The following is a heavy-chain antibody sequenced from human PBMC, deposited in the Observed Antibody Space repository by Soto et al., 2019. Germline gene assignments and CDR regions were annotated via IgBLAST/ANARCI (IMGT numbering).Heavy chain of an antibody. CDR3: ARSAPFSSSSPADYFDY. J-gene: IGHJ4*02. CDR1: GFTVSSNY. D-gene: IGHD6-13*01. CDR2: IYSGGST. Sequence: VGSLRLSCAAPGFTVSSNYMSWVRQAPGKGLEWVSVIYSGGSTYYADSVKGRFTISRDNSKNTLYLQMNSLRAEDTAVYYCARSAPFSSSSPADYFDYWGQGTLVTVSS. V-gene: IGHV3-53*01.